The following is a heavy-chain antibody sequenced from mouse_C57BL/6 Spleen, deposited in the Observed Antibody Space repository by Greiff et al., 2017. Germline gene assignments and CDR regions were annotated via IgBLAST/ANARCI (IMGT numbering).Heavy chain of an antibody. CDR3: ARVTTVVATRYVDG. J-gene: IGHJ1*03. CDR1: GYTFTSYW. Sequence: QVQLQQPGTELVKPGASVKLSCKASGYTFTSYWMHWVKQRPGQGLEWIGNINPSNGGTNYNEKFKSKATLTVDKSSSTAYMQLSSLTSEDSAVYYCARVTTVVATRYVDGWGTGTTVTVSS. V-gene: IGHV1-53*01. D-gene: IGHD1-1*01. CDR2: INPSNGGT.